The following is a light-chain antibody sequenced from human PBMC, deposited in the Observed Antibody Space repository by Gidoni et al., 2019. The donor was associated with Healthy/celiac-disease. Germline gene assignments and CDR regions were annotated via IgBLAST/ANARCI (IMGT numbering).Light chain of an antibody. V-gene: IGKV1-39*01. CDR3: QQSYSTPRT. CDR2: AAS. CDR1: QSISSC. J-gene: IGKJ2*01. Sequence: PSSLSASVVDRVTITCRARQSISSCLKCYHQKPVKAPTLLIYAASSLQSSVPSWFSGSGSGADFTLTISSLQPEDFATYYCQQSYSTPRTFGQGTKLEIK.